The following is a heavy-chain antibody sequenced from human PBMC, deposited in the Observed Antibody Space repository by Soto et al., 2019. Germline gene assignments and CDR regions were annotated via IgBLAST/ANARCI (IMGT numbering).Heavy chain of an antibody. CDR2: VSTSGAT. V-gene: IGHV4-4*07. J-gene: IGHJ6*02. CDR3: ARADYEILTSSYAIDV. Sequence: SETLSLTCTVSDDFISSYYWNWIRQPAGKGLEWIGRVSTSGATNYNPSLESRVTMSVDTSKKQFSLKLTSVTAADTAVYFCARADYEILTSSYAIDVWCQGTTVT. D-gene: IGHD3-9*01. CDR1: DDFISSYY.